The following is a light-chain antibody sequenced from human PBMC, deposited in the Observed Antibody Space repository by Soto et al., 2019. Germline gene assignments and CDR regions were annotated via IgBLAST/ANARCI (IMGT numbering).Light chain of an antibody. CDR1: SSNIGRNT. CDR2: SNH. V-gene: IGLV1-44*01. CDR3: ASWDDSLNCPI. Sequence: QSGLTQPPSASGTPGQTVTLSCSGTSSNIGRNTVNWYRQFPGTAPKLLIYSNHQRPSGVPDRFSGSRSATSGSLVISGLQSEDDADYYCASWDDSLNCPIFGGGTKVTVL. J-gene: IGLJ2*01.